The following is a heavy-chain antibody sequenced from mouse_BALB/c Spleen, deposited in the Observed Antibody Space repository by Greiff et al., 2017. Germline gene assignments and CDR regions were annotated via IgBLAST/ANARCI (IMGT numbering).Heavy chain of an antibody. CDR3: VRDRDYYGSSSYFDV. J-gene: IGHJ1*01. V-gene: IGHV2-9-2*01. CDR2: IWTGGGT. D-gene: IGHD1-1*01. Sequence: VKLVESGPGLVAPSQCLSITCTASGFSFTSYDISWIRQPPGQGLEWLGVIWTGGGTNYNSAFMSRLSISKDNSNSQVFLKMNSLQTDDTAIYYCVRDRDYYGSSSYFDVWGAGTTVTVSS. CDR1: GFSFTSYD.